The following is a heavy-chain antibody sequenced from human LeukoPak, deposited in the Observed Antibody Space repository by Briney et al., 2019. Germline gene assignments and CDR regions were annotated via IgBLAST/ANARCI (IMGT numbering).Heavy chain of an antibody. J-gene: IGHJ4*02. CDR2: ISSSSSYI. Sequence: PGGSLRLSCAASGFTFSSYSMNWVRQAPGKGLEWVSSISSSSSYIYYADSVKGRFTISRDNAKNSLYLQMNSLRAEDTAVYYCARDPLYCSSTSCPKYWGQGTLVTVSS. D-gene: IGHD2-2*01. CDR3: ARDPLYCSSTSCPKY. V-gene: IGHV3-21*01. CDR1: GFTFSSYS.